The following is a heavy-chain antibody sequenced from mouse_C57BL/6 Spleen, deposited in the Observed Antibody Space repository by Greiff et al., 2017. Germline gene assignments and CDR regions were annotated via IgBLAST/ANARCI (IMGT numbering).Heavy chain of an antibody. CDR3: ARSGYGSSYEGYYDV. CDR2: INPSSGYT. V-gene: IGHV1-4*01. Sequence: VQVVESGAELARPGASVKMSCKASGYTFTSYTMHWVKQRPGQGLEWIGYINPSSGYTKYNQKFKDKATLTADKSSSTAYMQLSSLTSEDSAVYYCARSGYGSSYEGYYDVWGTGTTVTVSS. D-gene: IGHD1-1*01. J-gene: IGHJ1*03. CDR1: GYTFTSYT.